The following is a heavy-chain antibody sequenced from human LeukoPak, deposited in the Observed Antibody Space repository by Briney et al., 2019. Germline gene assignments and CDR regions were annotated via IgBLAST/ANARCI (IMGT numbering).Heavy chain of an antibody. J-gene: IGHJ4*02. CDR3: ARRGSSWTFDY. CDR1: GFSFTSYW. V-gene: IGHV5-51*01. Sequence: GESLKISCKGSGFSFTSYWIGWVRQMPGKGLEWMGFIYLGDSDTRYSPSFRGEVTISADKSISTAYLQWSSLKASDTAMYYCARRGSSWTFDYWGQGTLVTVSS. CDR2: IYLGDSDT. D-gene: IGHD6-13*01.